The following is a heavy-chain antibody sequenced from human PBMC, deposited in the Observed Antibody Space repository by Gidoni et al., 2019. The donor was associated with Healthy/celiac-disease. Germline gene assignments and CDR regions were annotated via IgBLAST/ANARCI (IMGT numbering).Heavy chain of an antibody. J-gene: IGHJ4*02. CDR3: ASPSGGYSGYDYPFDY. D-gene: IGHD5-12*01. CDR2: ISYDGSNK. Sequence: QVQLVESGGGVVQPGRSLRLSCAASGFTFSRYAMHWVRQAPGKGLEWVAVISYDGSNKYYADSVKGRFTISRDNSKNTLYLQMNSLRAEDTAVYYCASPSGGYSGYDYPFDYWGQGTLVTVSS. V-gene: IGHV3-30-3*01. CDR1: GFTFSRYA.